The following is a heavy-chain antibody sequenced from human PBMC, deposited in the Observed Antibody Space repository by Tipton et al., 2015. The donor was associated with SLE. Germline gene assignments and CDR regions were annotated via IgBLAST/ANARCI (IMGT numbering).Heavy chain of an antibody. CDR1: GGSISSGSYY. D-gene: IGHD3-22*01. V-gene: IGHV4-61*02. Sequence: TLSLTCTVSGGSISSGSYYWSWIRQPAGKELEWIGLISSSGSTNFNPSLESRVTISENTSKNQVSLKLSSVTAADTAVYYCARGLHFYSSGPFLSDSFDIWGQGTMVTVSS. CDR2: ISSSGST. J-gene: IGHJ3*02. CDR3: ARGLHFYSSGPFLSDSFDI.